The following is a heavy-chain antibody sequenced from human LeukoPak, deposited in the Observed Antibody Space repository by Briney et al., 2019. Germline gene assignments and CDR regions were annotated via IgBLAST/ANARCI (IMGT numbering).Heavy chain of an antibody. CDR1: GFTFSDYY. CDR2: ISSSSSYT. V-gene: IGHV3-11*06. CDR3: ARDQYVVGGVEMATSSFDY. J-gene: IGHJ4*02. Sequence: GGSLRLSCAASGFTFSDYYMSWIRQAPGKGLEWVSYISSSSSYTNYADSVKGRFTISRDNAKNSLYLQMNSLRAEDTAVYYRARDQYVVGGVEMATSSFDYWGQGTLVTVSS. D-gene: IGHD5-24*01.